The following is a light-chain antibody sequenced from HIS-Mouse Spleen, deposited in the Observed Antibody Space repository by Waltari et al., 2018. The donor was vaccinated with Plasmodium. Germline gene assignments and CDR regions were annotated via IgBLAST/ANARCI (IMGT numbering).Light chain of an antibody. CDR1: SSDVGGYNY. J-gene: IGLJ2*01. CDR3: SSYTSSSTRV. CDR2: EVS. Sequence: QSALTQPASVSGSPRQSITISCTGTSSDVGGYNYVSWYQQHPGKAPKLMIYEVSNRPSGVSNRLSGAKSGNTASLTISGLQAEDEADYYCSSYTSSSTRVFGGGTKLTVL. V-gene: IGLV2-14*01.